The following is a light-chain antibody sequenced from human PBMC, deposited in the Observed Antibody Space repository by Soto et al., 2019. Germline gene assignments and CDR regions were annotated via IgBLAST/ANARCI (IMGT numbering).Light chain of an antibody. CDR3: QQYNTYTWT. J-gene: IGKJ1*01. CDR2: DAS. V-gene: IGKV1-5*01. Sequence: IQMTQSPSTLSASVGDRVTITCRASQTISNWLAWYQQKPGKAPKLLIYDASTLESGVPSRFSGSGSGTEFTLTISTLKPDDFATYYCQQYNTYTWTFGQGTKVDIK. CDR1: QTISNW.